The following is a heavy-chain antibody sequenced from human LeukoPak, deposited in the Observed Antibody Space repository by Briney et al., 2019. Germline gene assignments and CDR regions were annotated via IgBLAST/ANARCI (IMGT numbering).Heavy chain of an antibody. J-gene: IGHJ5*02. D-gene: IGHD4-11*01. CDR1: GYSISSGYY. Sequence: TSETLSLTCAVSGYSISSGYYWGWIRQPPGKGLEWIGSIYYSGSTYYNPSLKSRVTISVDTSKNQFSLKLSSVTAADTAVYYCARYSNSNWFDPWGQGTLVTVSS. CDR2: IYYSGST. CDR3: ARYSNSNWFDP. V-gene: IGHV4-38-2*01.